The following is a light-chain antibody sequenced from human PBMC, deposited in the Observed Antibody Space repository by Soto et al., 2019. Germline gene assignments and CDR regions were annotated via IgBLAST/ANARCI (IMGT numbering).Light chain of an antibody. V-gene: IGLV1-40*01. Sequence: QSVLTQPPSVSGAPGQRVTISCTGSSSNIGADYDVHWYQQLPGTAPKLLIYSDSHRPPGVPNRFSGSKSGTSASLTITGLQAEDEADYYCQSYDSSLSGYVFGTGTKVTVL. J-gene: IGLJ1*01. CDR2: SDS. CDR1: SSNIGADYD. CDR3: QSYDSSLSGYV.